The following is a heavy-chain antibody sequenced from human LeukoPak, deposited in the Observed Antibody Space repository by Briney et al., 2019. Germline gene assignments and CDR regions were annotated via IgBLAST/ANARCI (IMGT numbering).Heavy chain of an antibody. J-gene: IGHJ4*02. Sequence: PGGSLRLSCAATGLTFSSYAMSWVRQAPGKGLEWVSAISGSGGSTYYADSVKGRFTISRDNSKNTLYLQMNSLRAEDTAVYYCAKDRFIAVAGIDYWGQGTLVTVSS. CDR1: GLTFSSYA. CDR3: AKDRFIAVAGIDY. V-gene: IGHV3-23*01. CDR2: ISGSGGST. D-gene: IGHD6-19*01.